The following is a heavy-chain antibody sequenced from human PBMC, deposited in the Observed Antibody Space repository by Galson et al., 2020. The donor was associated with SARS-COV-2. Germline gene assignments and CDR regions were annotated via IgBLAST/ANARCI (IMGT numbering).Heavy chain of an antibody. CDR2: ISAYNGTT. CDR1: GYTFTSYG. V-gene: IGHV1-18*04. J-gene: IGHJ1*01. CDR3: ARVLGYYDSSGYYHIDDYFQH. Sequence: ASVKVSCKASGYTFTSYGISWVRQDPGQGLEWMGWISAYNGTTNYAQKLQGRVTMTTDTSTSTAYMELRSLRSDDTAVYYCARVLGYYDSSGYYHIDDYFQHWGQGTLVTVSS. D-gene: IGHD3-22*01.